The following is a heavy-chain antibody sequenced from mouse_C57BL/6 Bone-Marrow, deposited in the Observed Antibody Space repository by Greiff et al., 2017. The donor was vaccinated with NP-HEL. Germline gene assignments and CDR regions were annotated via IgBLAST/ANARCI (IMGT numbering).Heavy chain of an antibody. Sequence: VQRVESGPGLVAPSQSLSITCTVSGFSLTSYGVDWVRQPPGKGLEWLGVIWGGGSTNYNSALMSRLSISKDNSKSQVFLKMNSLQTDNTAMYYCAKRPFYGSSSYWYFDVWGTGTTVTVSS. CDR1: GFSLTSYG. V-gene: IGHV2-9*01. CDR3: AKRPFYGSSSYWYFDV. J-gene: IGHJ1*03. D-gene: IGHD1-1*01. CDR2: IWGGGST.